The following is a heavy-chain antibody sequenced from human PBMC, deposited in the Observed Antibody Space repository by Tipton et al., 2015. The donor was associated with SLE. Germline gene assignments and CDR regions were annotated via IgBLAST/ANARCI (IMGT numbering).Heavy chain of an antibody. V-gene: IGHV4-30-4*01. CDR2: IYYSGST. CDR3: ARDLSIADAFDI. Sequence: TLSLTCTVSGGSISSGDYYWSWIRQPPGKGLEWIGYIYYSGSTYYNPSLKSRVTISVDTSKNQFSLKLSSVTAADTAVYYCARDLSIADAFDIWGQGTMVTVPS. J-gene: IGHJ3*02. D-gene: IGHD2-15*01. CDR1: GGSISSGDYY.